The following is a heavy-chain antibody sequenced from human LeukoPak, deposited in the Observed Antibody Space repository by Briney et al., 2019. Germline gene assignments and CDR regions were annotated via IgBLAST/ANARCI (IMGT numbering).Heavy chain of an antibody. CDR2: TSSSGTYT. Sequence: GGSLRLSCAASGFTFSSYSINWVCQAPGKGLEWVSSTSSSGTYTSFADSVKGRFTISRDNAKNSLSLQMNSLRAEDTAVYYCARGSMGGTFDYWGQGTLVTVSA. CDR1: GFTFSSYS. CDR3: ARGSMGGTFDY. J-gene: IGHJ4*02. D-gene: IGHD2/OR15-2a*01. V-gene: IGHV3-21*06.